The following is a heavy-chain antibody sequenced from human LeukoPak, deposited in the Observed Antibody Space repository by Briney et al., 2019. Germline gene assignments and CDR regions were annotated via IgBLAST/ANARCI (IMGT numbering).Heavy chain of an antibody. J-gene: IGHJ4*02. CDR2: ISSSGSTI. V-gene: IGHV3-48*03. D-gene: IGHD1-26*01. CDR3: ARDLRVGAINFDY. CDR1: GFTFSSYE. Sequence: QAGGSLRLSCAASGFTFSSYEMNWVRQAPGKGLEWVSYISSSGSTIYYADSVKGRFTIYRDNAKNSLYLQMNSLRAEDTGVYYCARDLRVGAINFDYWGQGTLVTVSS.